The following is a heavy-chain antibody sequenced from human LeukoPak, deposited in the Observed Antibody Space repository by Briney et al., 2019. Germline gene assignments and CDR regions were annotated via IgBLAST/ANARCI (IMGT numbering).Heavy chain of an antibody. CDR3: AKVGELRYFEWSPDY. Sequence: PGGSLRLSCAASGFTFSSYWMSWVRQAPGKGLEWVANIKQDGSEKYYVDSVKGRFTISRDNSKNTLFLQMISLRADDTAVYYCAKVGELRYFEWSPDYWGQGTLLTVSS. CDR1: GFTFSSYW. CDR2: IKQDGSEK. D-gene: IGHD3-9*01. J-gene: IGHJ4*02. V-gene: IGHV3-7*03.